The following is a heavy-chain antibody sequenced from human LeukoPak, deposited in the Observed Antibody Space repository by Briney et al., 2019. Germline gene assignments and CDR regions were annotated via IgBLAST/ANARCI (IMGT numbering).Heavy chain of an antibody. J-gene: IGHJ4*02. CDR2: INPSGGST. Sequence: ASVKVSCKASGYTFTSYYMHWVRQAPGQGIEWMGIINPSGGSTSYAQKFQGRVTMTRDMSTSTVYMELSSLRSEDTAVYYCARGPGEGGSSGYYYGKPEDPAEYYFDYWGQGTLVTVSS. D-gene: IGHD3-22*01. V-gene: IGHV1-46*01. CDR3: ARGPGEGGSSGYYYGKPEDPAEYYFDY. CDR1: GYTFTSYY.